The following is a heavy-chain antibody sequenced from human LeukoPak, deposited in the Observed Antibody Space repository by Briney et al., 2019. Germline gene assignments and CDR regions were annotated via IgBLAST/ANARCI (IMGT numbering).Heavy chain of an antibody. V-gene: IGHV4-59*01. CDR2: ISNSGST. D-gene: IGHD2-15*01. CDR3: ARTGYCSGNSCYLNPIDY. CDR1: GASISSYY. J-gene: IGHJ4*02. Sequence: ETLSLTCTVSGASISSYYWSWIRQPPGKGLEWIGYISNSGSTNYNPSLKSRVTISIDTSKNQFSLKLSSVTAAGTAVYYCARTGYCSGNSCYLNPIDYWGQGTLVTVSS.